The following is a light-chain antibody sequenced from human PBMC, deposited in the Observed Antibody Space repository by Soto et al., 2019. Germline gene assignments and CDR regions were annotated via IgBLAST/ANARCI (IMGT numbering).Light chain of an antibody. J-gene: IGKJ4*01. Sequence: EIVMTQSPATLSVSPGERATLSCRASQSVSSNLAWYQQKPGQAPRLLIYGASTRATGIPGRFSGSGSGTEFTLTISGLQSEDFAVYYCQQYNNWPPVTFGGGTKVEIK. V-gene: IGKV3-15*01. CDR3: QQYNNWPPVT. CDR1: QSVSSN. CDR2: GAS.